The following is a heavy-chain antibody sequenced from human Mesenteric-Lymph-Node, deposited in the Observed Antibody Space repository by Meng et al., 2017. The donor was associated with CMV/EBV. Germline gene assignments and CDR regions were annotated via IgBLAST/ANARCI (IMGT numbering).Heavy chain of an antibody. J-gene: IGHJ6*02. Sequence: GGSLRLSCAASGFIFSDYYMSWIRQAPGKGLEWVSYISSSGATIYYADSVKGRFTISRDNAKNSLYLQMNSLRAEDTAVYYCARAPTYYYYGMDVWGQGTTVTVSS. CDR3: ARAPTYYYYGMDV. CDR2: ISSSGATI. V-gene: IGHV3-11*04. CDR1: GFIFSDYY.